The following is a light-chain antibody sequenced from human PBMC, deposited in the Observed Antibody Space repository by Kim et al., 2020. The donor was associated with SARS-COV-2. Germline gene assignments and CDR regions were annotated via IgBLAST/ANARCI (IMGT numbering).Light chain of an antibody. CDR3: QAWDSSTAWV. CDR1: KLGDKY. J-gene: IGLJ3*02. Sequence: SSSLPPPPSFSVSPGPTASITCSGDKLGDKYACWYQQKPGQSPVLVIYQDSKRPSGIPERFSGSNSGNTATLTISGTQAMDEADYYCQAWDSSTAWVFGGGTQLTVL. V-gene: IGLV3-1*01. CDR2: QDS.